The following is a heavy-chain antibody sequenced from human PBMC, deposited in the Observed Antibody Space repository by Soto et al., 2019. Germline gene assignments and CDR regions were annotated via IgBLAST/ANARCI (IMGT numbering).Heavy chain of an antibody. Sequence: PGGSLRLSCAASGFTFSSYAMSWVRQAPGKGLEWVSAISGSGGSTYYADSVKGRFTISRDNSKNTLYLQMNSLRAEDTAVYYCAKDFTPPLLAVAGTGFDYWGQGTLVTVSS. CDR3: AKDFTPPLLAVAGTGFDY. CDR1: GFTFSSYA. V-gene: IGHV3-23*01. D-gene: IGHD6-19*01. CDR2: ISGSGGST. J-gene: IGHJ4*02.